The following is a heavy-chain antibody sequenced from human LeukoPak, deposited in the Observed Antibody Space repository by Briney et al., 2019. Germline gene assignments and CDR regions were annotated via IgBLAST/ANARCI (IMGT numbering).Heavy chain of an antibody. CDR3: AKDRITMVRGVPGY. J-gene: IGHJ4*02. D-gene: IGHD3-10*01. Sequence: GGSLRLSCAASGSTFSSYGMHWVRQAPGKGLEWVAFIRYDGSNKYYADSVKGRFTISRDNSKNTLYLQMNSLRAEDTAVYYCAKDRITMVRGVPGYWGQGTLVTVSS. V-gene: IGHV3-30*02. CDR2: IRYDGSNK. CDR1: GSTFSSYG.